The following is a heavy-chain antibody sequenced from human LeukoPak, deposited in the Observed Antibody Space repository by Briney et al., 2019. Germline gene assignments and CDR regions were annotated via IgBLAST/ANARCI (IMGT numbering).Heavy chain of an antibody. CDR2: MNPNSGNT. CDR3: ARERYSSSWYGVAFDI. V-gene: IGHV1-8*03. D-gene: IGHD6-13*01. J-gene: IGHJ3*02. Sequence: ASVKVSCKASGGTFSSYDINWVRQATGQGLEWMGWMNPNSGNTGYAQKFQGRVTITRNTSISTAYMELSSLRSEDTAVYYCARERYSSSWYGVAFDIWGQGTMVTVSS. CDR1: GGTFSSYD.